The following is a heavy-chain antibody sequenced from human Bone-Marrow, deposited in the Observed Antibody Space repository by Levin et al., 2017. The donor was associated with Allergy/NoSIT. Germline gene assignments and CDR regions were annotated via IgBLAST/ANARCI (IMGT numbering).Heavy chain of an antibody. CDR2: IKQDGSEK. J-gene: IGHJ6*03. Sequence: SGGSLRLSCAASGFTFSSYWMSWVRQAPGKGLEWVANIKQDGSEKYYVDSVKGRFTISRDNAKNSLYLQMNSLRAEDTAVYYCARDHFRGNIWSGYYWYYYYDYYMDVWGKGTTVTVSS. V-gene: IGHV3-7*03. D-gene: IGHD3-3*01. CDR3: ARDHFRGNIWSGYYWYYYYDYYMDV. CDR1: GFTFSSYW.